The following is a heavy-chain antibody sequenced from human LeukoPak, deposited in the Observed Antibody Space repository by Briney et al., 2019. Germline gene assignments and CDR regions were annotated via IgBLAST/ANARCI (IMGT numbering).Heavy chain of an antibody. CDR1: GFTLSTSG. Sequence: GGSLRLSCAASGFTLSTSGMHWVRQAPGKGLEWVAVIWSDGITKDYPDSAKGRFTISRDNSKNTLYLQMNSLRAEDTAVYYCAKSTTKHYYDSSGYLDYWGQGTLVTVSS. CDR2: IWSDGITK. D-gene: IGHD3-22*01. CDR3: AKSTTKHYYDSSGYLDY. V-gene: IGHV3-33*06. J-gene: IGHJ4*02.